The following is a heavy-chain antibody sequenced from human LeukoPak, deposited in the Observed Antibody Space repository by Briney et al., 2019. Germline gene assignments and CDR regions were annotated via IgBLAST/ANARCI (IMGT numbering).Heavy chain of an antibody. J-gene: IGHJ4*02. CDR1: GFTFNSYA. Sequence: GGSLRLSCAASGFTFNSYAMRWVRQAPGKGLEWVSTITGRSESTYYVDSVKGRFTISRDNSKNALYLQMNSLRAEDTAVYYCARVRYYDSGSYFDYWGQGTLVTVSS. CDR3: ARVRYYDSGSYFDY. CDR2: ITGRSEST. D-gene: IGHD3-10*01. V-gene: IGHV3-23*01.